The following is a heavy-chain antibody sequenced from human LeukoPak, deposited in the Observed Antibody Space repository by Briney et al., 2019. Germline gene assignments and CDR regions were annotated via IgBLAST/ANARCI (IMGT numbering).Heavy chain of an antibody. J-gene: IGHJ3*02. CDR3: ARGVPAYSSSGLDAFDI. Sequence: LSGGSLRLSCAASGFTFSSYEMNWVRQAPGKGLEWVSYISSSGSTIYYADSVKGRFTISRDNARNSLYLQMNSLRAEDTAVYYCARGVPAYSSSGLDAFDIWGQGTMVTVSS. D-gene: IGHD6-6*01. V-gene: IGHV3-48*03. CDR1: GFTFSSYE. CDR2: ISSSGSTI.